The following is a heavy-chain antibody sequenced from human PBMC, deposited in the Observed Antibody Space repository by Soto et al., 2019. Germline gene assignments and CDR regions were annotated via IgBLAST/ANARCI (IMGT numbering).Heavy chain of an antibody. CDR1: GYTFTSYY. D-gene: IGHD5-18*01. CDR2: INPSGGST. V-gene: IGHV1-46*01. J-gene: IGHJ6*02. Sequence: ASVTVSCKASGYTFTSYYMHRVRQAPGQGLEWMGIINPSGGSTSYAQKFQGRVTMTRDTSTSTVYMELSSLRSEDTAVYYCARGGWYSYGPDYYYYGMDVWGQGTTVTVSS. CDR3: ARGGWYSYGPDYYYYGMDV.